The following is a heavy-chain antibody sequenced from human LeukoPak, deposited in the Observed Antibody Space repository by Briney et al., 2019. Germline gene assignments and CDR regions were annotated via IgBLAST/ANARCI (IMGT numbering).Heavy chain of an antibody. D-gene: IGHD3-22*01. J-gene: IGHJ4*02. CDR1: GFTFSSYS. CDR3: ARANYDSSGYFDYFDY. V-gene: IGHV3-21*01. Sequence: GGSLRLSCAASGFTFSSYSMNWVRQAPGKGLEWVSSISSSSSYIYYADSVKGRFTISRDNAKNSLYLQMDSLRAEDTAVYYCARANYDSSGYFDYFDYWGQGTLVTVSS. CDR2: ISSSSSYI.